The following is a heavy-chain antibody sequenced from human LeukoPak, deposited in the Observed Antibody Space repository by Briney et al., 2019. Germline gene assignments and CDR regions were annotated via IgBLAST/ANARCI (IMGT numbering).Heavy chain of an antibody. CDR1: GYTFTSYY. CDR2: INPSGGST. J-gene: IGHJ6*03. Sequence: ASVKVSCKASGYTFTSYYMHWVRQAPGQGLEWMGIINPSGGSTSYAQKFQGRVTMTRDTSTSTVYMELSSLRSDDTAVYYCARWSGSAGYYYYYYMDVWGKGTTVTVSS. CDR3: ARWSGSAGYYYYYYMDV. D-gene: IGHD3-10*01. V-gene: IGHV1-46*01.